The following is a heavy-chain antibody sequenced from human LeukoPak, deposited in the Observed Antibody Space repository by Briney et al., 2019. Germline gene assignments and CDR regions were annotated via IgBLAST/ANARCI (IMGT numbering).Heavy chain of an antibody. Sequence: GGSLRLSCAASGFTVSSNYMSWVRQAPGKGLEWVSVIYSGGSTYYADSVKGRFTISRDNSKNTLYLQMNSLRAEDTAVYYCARDSSSWYPTYYYYYGMDVWGQGTTVTVSS. CDR2: IYSGGST. CDR3: ARDSSSWYPTYYYYYGMDV. D-gene: IGHD6-13*01. CDR1: GFTVSSNY. V-gene: IGHV3-53*01. J-gene: IGHJ6*02.